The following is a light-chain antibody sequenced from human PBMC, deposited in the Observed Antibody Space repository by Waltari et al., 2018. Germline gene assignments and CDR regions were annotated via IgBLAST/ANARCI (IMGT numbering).Light chain of an antibody. V-gene: IGLV3-25*03. J-gene: IGLJ2*01. CDR2: KDR. Sequence: SYALTQPPSVSVSPGQTARITCSGDALPRVYTYWYQRRQGHAPALIIFKDRERLSGIPARCSASTSGTRSTLTISAVLAEDEAAYYCQSADSTNTYVVFGGGTKLTVL. CDR3: QSADSTNTYVV. CDR1: ALPRVY.